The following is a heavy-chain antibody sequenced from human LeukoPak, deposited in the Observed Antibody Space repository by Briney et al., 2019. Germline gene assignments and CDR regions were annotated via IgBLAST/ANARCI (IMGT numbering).Heavy chain of an antibody. Sequence: SETLSLTCAVYGGSFSGYYWSWIRQPPGKGLEWIGEINHSGSTNYNPSLKSRVTISVDTSKNQFSLKLSSVTAADTAVYYCASSAEAVAGTLDYWGQGTLVAVSS. CDR1: GGSFSGYY. CDR3: ASSAEAVAGTLDY. CDR2: INHSGST. D-gene: IGHD6-19*01. J-gene: IGHJ4*02. V-gene: IGHV4-34*01.